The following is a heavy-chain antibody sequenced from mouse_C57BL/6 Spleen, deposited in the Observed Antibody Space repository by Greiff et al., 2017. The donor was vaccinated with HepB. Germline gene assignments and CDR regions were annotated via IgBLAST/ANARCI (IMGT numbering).Heavy chain of an antibody. D-gene: IGHD2-3*01. Sequence: VQLQQSGAELVKPGASVKISCKASGYAFSSYWMNWVKQRPGKGLEWIGQIYPGDGDTNYNGKFKGKATLTADKSSTTAYMQLSSLTSEDFAVYFCARSDEAYYAQVAYWGQGTLVTVSA. J-gene: IGHJ3*01. CDR1: GYAFSSYW. V-gene: IGHV1-80*01. CDR2: IYPGDGDT. CDR3: ARSDEAYYAQVAY.